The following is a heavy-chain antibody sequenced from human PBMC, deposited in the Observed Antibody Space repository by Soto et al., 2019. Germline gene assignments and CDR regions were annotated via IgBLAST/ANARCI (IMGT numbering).Heavy chain of an antibody. CDR1: EFSFTSHG. CDR3: AIYHLQLFRFDY. Sequence: QIQLVQSGPEVKKPGASMKVSCKAYEFSFTSHGISWVRQSPGQGLEWMGWISLYNGNTNYAQQFQGRVTMTTDKSTSTAYMELRSLRSDDTAMYFCAIYHLQLFRFDYWGQGTLVTVSS. CDR2: ISLYNGNT. J-gene: IGHJ4*02. D-gene: IGHD2-2*01. V-gene: IGHV1-18*04.